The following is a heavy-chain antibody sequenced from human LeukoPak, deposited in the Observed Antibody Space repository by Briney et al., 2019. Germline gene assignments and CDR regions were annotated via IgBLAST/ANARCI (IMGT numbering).Heavy chain of an antibody. CDR2: IYPGDSDT. D-gene: IGHD2-15*01. CDR3: SRSRGSYLPRCIDV. J-gene: IGHJ6*02. V-gene: IGHV5-51*01. Sequence: GESLKIFCKGSGYRFTRYWIGWGRQMPGKGLEGMGIIYPGDSDTRYSPSFQGQVTISADKSNSNAYLQWSSLKASDAAMYYCSRSRGSYLPRCIDVWGQGTTVTVSS. CDR1: GYRFTRYW.